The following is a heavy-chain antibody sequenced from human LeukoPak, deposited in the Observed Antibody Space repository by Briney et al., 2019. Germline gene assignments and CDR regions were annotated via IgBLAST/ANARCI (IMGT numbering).Heavy chain of an antibody. CDR3: ARSPSDDSSGYYVPFDY. CDR1: GGSISSYY. J-gene: IGHJ4*02. V-gene: IGHV4-59*08. D-gene: IGHD3-22*01. CDR2: IYYSGST. Sequence: SETLSLTCTVSGGSISSYYWSWIRQPPGKGLEWIGYIYYSGSTNYSPSLKSRVTISVDTSKNQFSLKLSSVTAADTAVYYCARSPSDDSSGYYVPFDYWGQGTLVTVSS.